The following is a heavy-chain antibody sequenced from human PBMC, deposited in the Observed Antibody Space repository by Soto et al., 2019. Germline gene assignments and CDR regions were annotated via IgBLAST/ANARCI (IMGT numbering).Heavy chain of an antibody. CDR1: GGSITGYS. J-gene: IGHJ4*02. V-gene: IGHV4-59*12. CDR2: IYYSKSSLT. CDR3: AGDRPLDGYKSLGYFAS. D-gene: IGHD5-12*01. Sequence: QVQLQESGPGLVKPSETLSLTCTVSGGSITGYSWNWIRQPPGKALEWIGYIYYSKSSLTNPNPLLKSRVPPSTDTSKRHSALKSGSATAAGTAIYYCAGDRPLDGYKSLGYFASWGLGALVTVTS.